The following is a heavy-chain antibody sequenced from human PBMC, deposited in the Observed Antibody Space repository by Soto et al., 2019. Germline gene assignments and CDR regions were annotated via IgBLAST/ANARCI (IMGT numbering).Heavy chain of an antibody. J-gene: IGHJ4*02. CDR2: INWNGGST. CDR1: GFTFDDYG. CDR3: AREVYSSSWYPRAYFDY. D-gene: IGHD6-13*01. V-gene: IGHV3-20*04. Sequence: GGSLRLSCAASGFTFDDYGMSWVRQAPGKGLEWVSGINWNGGSTGYADSVKGRFTISRDNAKNSLYLQMNSLRAEDTAVYYCAREVYSSSWYPRAYFDYWGQGTPVTVSS.